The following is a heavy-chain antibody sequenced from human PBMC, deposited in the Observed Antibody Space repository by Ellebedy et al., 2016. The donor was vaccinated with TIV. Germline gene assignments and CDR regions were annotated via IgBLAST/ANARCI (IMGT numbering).Heavy chain of an antibody. CDR1: GSTFGSFA. J-gene: IGHJ4*02. Sequence: PGGSLRPSCPASGSTFGSFALSSIRQAPGKGLEWVAAISGIGPKTYYRDSVKGRFPISRDDSGSTLYLQMDSLRAEDTAVYYCARDARIFFDGAGSHGAPENWGQGTLVTVSS. CDR3: ARDARIFFDGAGSHGAPEN. V-gene: IGHV3-23*01. D-gene: IGHD5-24*01. CDR2: ISGIGPKT.